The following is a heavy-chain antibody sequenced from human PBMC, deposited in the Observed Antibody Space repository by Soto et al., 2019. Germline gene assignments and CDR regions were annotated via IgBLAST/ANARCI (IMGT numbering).Heavy chain of an antibody. Sequence: QVQVVHSGAEVKKPGASVKISCQASGYTFTSHYFHWVRQAPGQGLEWMGTINPSGGFTNFAQKSRGRVTMTSDTSPTTFYLEVSRLRSDDTAVYFCARDADYMVRGVVIQCLLDYWGQGTLVTVSS. CDR3: ARDADYMVRGVVIQCLLDY. CDR2: INPSGGFT. V-gene: IGHV1-46*01. D-gene: IGHD3-10*01. CDR1: GYTFTSHY. J-gene: IGHJ4*02.